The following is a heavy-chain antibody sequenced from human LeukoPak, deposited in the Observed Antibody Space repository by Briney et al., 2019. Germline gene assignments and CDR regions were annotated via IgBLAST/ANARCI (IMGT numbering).Heavy chain of an antibody. Sequence: GGSLRLSCAASGFKFSSYWMSWVRQAPGKRLEWVANIKQDGSEKYYVDSVKGRFTISRDNARSSLYLQLNSLRAEDTAVYYCARDGYPFEYWGQGTLVTVSS. CDR2: IKQDGSEK. J-gene: IGHJ4*02. CDR3: ARDGYPFEY. CDR1: GFKFSSYW. V-gene: IGHV3-7*05. D-gene: IGHD5-12*01.